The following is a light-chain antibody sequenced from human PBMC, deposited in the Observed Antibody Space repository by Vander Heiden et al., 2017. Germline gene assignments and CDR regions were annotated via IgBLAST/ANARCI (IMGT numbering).Light chain of an antibody. CDR2: DDN. J-gene: IGLJ3*02. CDR1: NIGSKS. V-gene: IGLV3-21*02. CDR3: QLWDNNSDRV. Sequence: SYVLTQPPSVSVAPGQTARITCGGDNIGSKSVHWYQQKPGQAPVLVVYDDNDRPSGIPERFSGSNSGNTATLTISRVEAGDEADCYCQLWDNNSDRVFGGGTKLTVL.